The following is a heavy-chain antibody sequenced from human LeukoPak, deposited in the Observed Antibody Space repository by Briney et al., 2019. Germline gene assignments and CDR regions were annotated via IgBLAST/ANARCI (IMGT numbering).Heavy chain of an antibody. J-gene: IGHJ4*02. CDR2: INPNSGGT. CDR3: ARDPTRTTVTTPAVVTPLADY. CDR1: GYTFTGYY. Sequence: ASVKVSCKASGYTFTGYYMHWVRQAPGQGPEWMGWINPNSGGTNYAQKFQGRVTMTRDTSISTAYMELSRLRSDDTAVYYCARDPTRTTVTTPAVVTPLADYWGQGTLVTVSS. D-gene: IGHD4-17*01. V-gene: IGHV1-2*02.